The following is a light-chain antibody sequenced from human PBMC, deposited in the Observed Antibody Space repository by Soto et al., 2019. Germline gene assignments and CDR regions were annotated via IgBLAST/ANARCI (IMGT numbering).Light chain of an antibody. CDR3: QQYGGTLWT. J-gene: IGKJ1*01. Sequence: EIVRTESPATRSVSPGERVTLSCRASQRLTSNYIAWYQKRPGQAPRLLIYGASRRASGVPDRFSSSAYGTDFTLTISSLDTEDFAVYYCQQYGGTLWTFGQGTKVDIK. V-gene: IGKV3-20*01. CDR1: QRLTSNY. CDR2: GAS.